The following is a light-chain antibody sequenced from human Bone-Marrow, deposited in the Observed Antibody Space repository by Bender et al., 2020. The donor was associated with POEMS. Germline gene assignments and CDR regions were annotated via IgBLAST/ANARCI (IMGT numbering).Light chain of an antibody. J-gene: IGLJ1*01. CDR2: ANS. CDR3: CSYAVGNTYV. CDR1: RSNIGAGYD. V-gene: IGLV1-40*01. Sequence: QSVLTQPPSVSGAPGQRVTISCAGSRSNIGAGYDVHWYQQLPGTAPKLLIFANSNRPSGVPDRFSGSKSGNTASLTISCLQAEDEADYYCCSYAVGNTYVFGSGTTVTVL.